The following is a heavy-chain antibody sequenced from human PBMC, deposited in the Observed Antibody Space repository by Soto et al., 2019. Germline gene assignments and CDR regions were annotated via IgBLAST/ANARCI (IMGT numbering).Heavy chain of an antibody. CDR3: AKEFAFTIAVAGTFGFDVGAY. J-gene: IGHJ4*02. Sequence: EVQLLESGGGLVQPGGSLRLSCAASGFTFSSYAMSWVRQAPGKGLEWVSAISGSGGSTYYADSVKGRFTISRDNSKNTLYLQMNSLRVEDTAVYYCAKEFAFTIAVAGTFGFDVGAYWGQGTLVTVSS. V-gene: IGHV3-23*01. CDR2: ISGSGGST. CDR1: GFTFSSYA. D-gene: IGHD6-19*01.